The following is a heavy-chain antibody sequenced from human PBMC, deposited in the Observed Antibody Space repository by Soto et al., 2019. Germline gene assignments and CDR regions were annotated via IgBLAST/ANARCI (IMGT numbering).Heavy chain of an antibody. Sequence: ASETLSLTCTVSGGSISSSSYYWGWIRQPPGKGLEWIGSIYYSGSTYYNPSLKSRVTISVDTSKNQFSLKLSSVTAADTAVYYCARLSTVTTEFDYWGQGTLVTVSS. CDR3: ARLSTVTTEFDY. D-gene: IGHD4-17*01. CDR1: GGSISSSSYY. CDR2: IYYSGST. V-gene: IGHV4-39*01. J-gene: IGHJ4*02.